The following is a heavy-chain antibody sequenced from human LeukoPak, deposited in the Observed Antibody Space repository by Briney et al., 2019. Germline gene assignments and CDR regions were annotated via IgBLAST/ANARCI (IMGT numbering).Heavy chain of an antibody. J-gene: IGHJ4*02. CDR2: INPSGGST. CDR1: GYTFTSYY. D-gene: IGHD6-13*01. CDR3: ARDAALYSSSWYPLGY. Sequence: ASVKVSCKASGYTFTSYYMHWVRQAPGQGLEWMGIINPSGGSTSYAQKFQGRVTITADESTSTAYMELSSLRSEDTAVYYCARDAALYSSSWYPLGYWGQGTLVTVSS. V-gene: IGHV1-46*01.